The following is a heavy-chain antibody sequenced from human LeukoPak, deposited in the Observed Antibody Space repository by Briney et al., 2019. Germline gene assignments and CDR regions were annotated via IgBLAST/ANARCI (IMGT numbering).Heavy chain of an antibody. CDR1: GFMFSNYD. J-gene: IGHJ4*02. CDR3: AGGRGYIYGSDY. CDR2: ISADGGST. Sequence: GGSLRLSCAASGFMFSNYDMHWVRQAPGKGLEYVSHISADGGSTYYAISVKGRFTISRDNSRNTLYLQMGSLRAEDMAVYYCAGGRGYIYGSDYWGQGTLVTVSS. V-gene: IGHV3-64*01. D-gene: IGHD5-18*01.